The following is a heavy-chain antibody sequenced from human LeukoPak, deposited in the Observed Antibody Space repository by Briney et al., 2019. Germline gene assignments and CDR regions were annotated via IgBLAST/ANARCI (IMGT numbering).Heavy chain of an antibody. J-gene: IGHJ6*02. D-gene: IGHD2-2*01. CDR2: ISAYNGNT. CDR3: ARDSRGYCYYYGMDV. CDR1: GYTFTSYG. V-gene: IGHV1-18*01. Sequence: ASVKVSCKASGYTFTSYGISWVRQAPGQGLEWMGWISAYNGNTNYAQKLQGRVTMTTDTSTSTAYMELRSLRSDDTAVYYCARDSRGYCYYYGMDVWGQGTTVTASS.